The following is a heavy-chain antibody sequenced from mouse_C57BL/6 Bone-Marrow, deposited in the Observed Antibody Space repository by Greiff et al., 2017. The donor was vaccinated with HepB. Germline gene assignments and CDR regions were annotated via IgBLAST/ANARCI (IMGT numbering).Heavy chain of an antibody. V-gene: IGHV5-15*01. CDR3: ERQEDSRYFDV. Sequence: AKVVESGGGLVQPGGFLKLSCAASGFTFSDYGMAWVRLAPRKGPVWVAYISNLAFSIYYAYTATGRFTISRENAKNTLYLEMSSLRSEDTAMYYCERQEDSRYFDVWGTGTTVTVSS. J-gene: IGHJ1*03. CDR2: ISNLAFSI. CDR1: GFTFSDYG.